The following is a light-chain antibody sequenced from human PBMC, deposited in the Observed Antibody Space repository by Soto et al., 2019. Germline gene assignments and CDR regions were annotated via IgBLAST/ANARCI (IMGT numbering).Light chain of an antibody. CDR2: GAS. V-gene: IGKV1-39*01. J-gene: IGKJ1*01. CDR3: QESYSTLWGT. CDR1: QGIRSE. Sequence: IQMTQSPSSLSASVGDRVTITCRASQGIRSELGWYQQKPGKAPKVLIYGASSLQSGVPLRFSGSGSGTDFTLTISSLKPEDFATYYCQESYSTLWGTCGQGTKVDIK.